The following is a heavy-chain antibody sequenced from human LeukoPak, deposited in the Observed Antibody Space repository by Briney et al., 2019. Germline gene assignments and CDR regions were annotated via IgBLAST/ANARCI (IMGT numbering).Heavy chain of an antibody. J-gene: IGHJ1*01. Sequence: PGRSLRLSCAAAGFTFSSYAMSWVRQAPGKGLEWVSAISGSGGSTYCADSVKGRFTISRDNSKNTLYLQMNSLRAEDTAVYYCAVPTLLYFQHWGQGTLVTVSS. V-gene: IGHV3-23*01. CDR1: GFTFSSYA. CDR2: ISGSGGST. CDR3: AVPTLLYFQH.